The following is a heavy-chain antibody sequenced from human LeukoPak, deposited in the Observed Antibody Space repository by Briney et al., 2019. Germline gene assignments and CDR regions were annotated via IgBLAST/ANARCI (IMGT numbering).Heavy chain of an antibody. V-gene: IGHV3-7*01. D-gene: IGHD3-3*01. CDR1: GFTFTSYS. J-gene: IGHJ4*02. Sequence: GGSLRLSCAASGFTFTSYSMSWVRQAPGKGLEWVAHIKQDGSQEYYVDSVKGRFTISRDSAKNSLYLQMNSLRAEDTAVYYCARGVPYDSWSGPHYSDYWGQGTLVTVSS. CDR3: ARGVPYDSWSGPHYSDY. CDR2: IKQDGSQE.